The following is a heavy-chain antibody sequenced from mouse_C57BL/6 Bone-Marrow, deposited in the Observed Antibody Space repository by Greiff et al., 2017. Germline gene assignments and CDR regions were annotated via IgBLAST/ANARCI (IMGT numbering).Heavy chain of an antibody. V-gene: IGHV1-69*01. Sequence: VQLQQSGAELVMPGASVKLSCKASGYTFTSYWMHWVKQRPGQGLEWIGEIDPSDSYTNYNQKFKGKSTLTVDKSSSTAYMQLSSLTSEDSAVYYCARERWLGAYYYAMDYWGQGTSVTVSS. D-gene: IGHD2-3*01. CDR3: ARERWLGAYYYAMDY. CDR2: IDPSDSYT. CDR1: GYTFTSYW. J-gene: IGHJ4*01.